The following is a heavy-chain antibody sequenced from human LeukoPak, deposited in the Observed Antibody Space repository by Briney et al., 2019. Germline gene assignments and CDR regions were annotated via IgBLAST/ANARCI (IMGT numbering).Heavy chain of an antibody. CDR1: GVSISSSNYY. CDR3: ARDFPPLGYTVTTPYYFDY. CDR2: IYYSGST. D-gene: IGHD4-17*01. V-gene: IGHV4-39*07. Sequence: PSETLSLTCTVSGVSISSSNYYWGWIRQPPGKGLEWIGSIYYSGSTYYKPSLKSRVTISVDTSKNQFSLKLSSVTAADTAVYYCARDFPPLGYTVTTPYYFDYWGQGTLVTVSS. J-gene: IGHJ4*02.